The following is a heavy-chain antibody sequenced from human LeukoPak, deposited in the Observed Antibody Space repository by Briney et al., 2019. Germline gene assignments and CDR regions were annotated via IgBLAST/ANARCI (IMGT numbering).Heavy chain of an antibody. V-gene: IGHV1-18*01. J-gene: IGHJ4*02. Sequence: ASVKVSCKASGYTFTNYGFSWVRQAPGQGLEWMGWISAYNGNTNHAQNFQGRVTMTTDASTSTAYMELTGLRSDDTAVYFCARGYMGATSYFDYWGQGALVTVSS. CDR2: ISAYNGNT. CDR3: ARGYMGATSYFDY. CDR1: GYTFTNYG. D-gene: IGHD1-26*01.